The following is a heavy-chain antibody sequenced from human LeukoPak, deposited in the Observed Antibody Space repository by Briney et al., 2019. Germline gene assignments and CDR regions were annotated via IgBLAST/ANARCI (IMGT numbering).Heavy chain of an antibody. CDR1: GGSISSYY. V-gene: IGHV4-59*01. Sequence: SETLSLTCTVSGGSISSYYWSWIRQPPGKGLEWIGYIYYSGSTNYNPSLKSRVTISVDTSKNQFSLKLSSVTAADTAVYYCARSPIDYYDSSGYDYWGQGTLVTVSS. D-gene: IGHD3-22*01. CDR3: ARSPIDYYDSSGYDY. J-gene: IGHJ4*02. CDR2: IYYSGST.